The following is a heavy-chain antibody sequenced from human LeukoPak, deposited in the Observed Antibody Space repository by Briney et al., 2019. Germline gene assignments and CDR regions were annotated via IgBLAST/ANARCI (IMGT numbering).Heavy chain of an antibody. CDR2: IHDSGST. V-gene: IGHV4-4*02. CDR1: GGSIIRNNW. D-gene: IGHD2-2*01. J-gene: IGHJ4*02. Sequence: PSETLSLTCAVSGGSIIRNNWWSWVRQPPGKGLEWIGEIHDSGSTNYNTSLKSRVTISLDKSKNQFSLKLTSVTAADTAMYYCARGDESVSSTSCSVWGQGTRVTVSS. CDR3: ARGDESVSSTSCSV.